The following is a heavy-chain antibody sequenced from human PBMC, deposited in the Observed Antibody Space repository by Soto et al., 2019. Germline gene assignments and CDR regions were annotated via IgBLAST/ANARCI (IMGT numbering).Heavy chain of an antibody. CDR2: ISPYNDDT. J-gene: IGHJ6*02. Sequence: ASVKVSCTASGYTFSSYAIRWVRQAPGQGLEWLGWISPYNDDTKYAQKLQGRVFMTTDTPTKTAHLDLRSLRSDDTAVYYCARGGYYDSSGSRDYHSYGMDAWGQGPTVTASS. CDR3: ARGGYYDSSGSRDYHSYGMDA. V-gene: IGHV1-18*01. CDR1: GYTFSSYA. D-gene: IGHD3-22*01.